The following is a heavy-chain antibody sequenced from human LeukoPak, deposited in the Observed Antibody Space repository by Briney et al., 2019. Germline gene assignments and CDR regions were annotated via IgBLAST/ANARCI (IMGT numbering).Heavy chain of an antibody. J-gene: IGHJ4*02. Sequence: GGSLRVSCAASGFTFSNYAMSWVRQAPEKGLEWVSGISRSGDSTFYTDSVKGRFTISRDNSKNTLYLQMNSLRAEDTAVYYCAKVYSSVWTHIGHFDYWGQGTLVTVSS. V-gene: IGHV3-23*01. CDR1: GFTFSNYA. D-gene: IGHD6-19*01. CDR3: AKVYSSVWTHIGHFDY. CDR2: ISRSGDST.